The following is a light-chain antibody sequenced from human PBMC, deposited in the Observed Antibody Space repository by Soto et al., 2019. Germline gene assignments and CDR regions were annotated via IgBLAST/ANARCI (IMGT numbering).Light chain of an antibody. CDR3: QQYNDYSAT. V-gene: IGKV1-5*03. J-gene: IGKJ1*01. CDR1: QRISSW. Sequence: DIQMTQSPSTLSASVGDRVTITCRASQRISSWLAWYQQKPGKAPKLLIYKASSLESGVPSRFSGSGSGTEFTLTISSLQPDDFATYYCQQYNDYSATFGQGTKVDIK. CDR2: KAS.